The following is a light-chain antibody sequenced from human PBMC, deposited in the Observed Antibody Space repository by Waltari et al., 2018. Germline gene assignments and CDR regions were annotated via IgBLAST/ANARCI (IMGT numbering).Light chain of an antibody. CDR1: SSDVGSYYL. CDR3: CSYTRGSVI. CDR2: EVN. V-gene: IGLV2-23*02. Sequence: QSALTQPASVSGSPGQSIAIPCTGTSSDVGSYYLISWYQQFPGKAPKLTLYEVNKRPSGISNRFSGSKFGNTASLTISGLQAEDEGDYYCCSYTRGSVICGGGTKLTVL. J-gene: IGLJ2*01.